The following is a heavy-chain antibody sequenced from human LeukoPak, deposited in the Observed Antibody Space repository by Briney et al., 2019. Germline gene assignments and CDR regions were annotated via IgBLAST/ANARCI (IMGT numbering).Heavy chain of an antibody. CDR2: ISSSGSTI. Sequence: KSGGSLRLSCAASGFTFNGYYMSWIRQAPGKGLEWVSYISSSGSTIDYADSVKGRFTISRDNAKNSLYLQMNSLRAEDTAVYYCARVPLYCSGGSCYRIDYWGQGTLVTVSS. CDR3: ARVPLYCSGGSCYRIDY. D-gene: IGHD2-15*01. V-gene: IGHV3-11*04. J-gene: IGHJ4*02. CDR1: GFTFNGYY.